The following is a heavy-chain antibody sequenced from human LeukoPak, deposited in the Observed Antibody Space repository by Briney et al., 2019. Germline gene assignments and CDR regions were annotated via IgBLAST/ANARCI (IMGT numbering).Heavy chain of an antibody. D-gene: IGHD1-26*01. Sequence: PSETLSLTCAVSGGSFSGYYWSWIRQPPGKGLEWIGEINHSGSTNYNPSLKSRVTISVDTSKNQFSLKLSSVTAADTAVYYCARGPSWELPRRSFAYWGQGTLVTVSS. CDR1: GGSFSGYY. J-gene: IGHJ4*02. CDR2: INHSGST. CDR3: ARGPSWELPRRSFAY. V-gene: IGHV4-34*01.